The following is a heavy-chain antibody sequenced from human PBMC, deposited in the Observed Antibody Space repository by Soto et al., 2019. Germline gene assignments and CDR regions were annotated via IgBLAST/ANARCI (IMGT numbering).Heavy chain of an antibody. CDR3: ARSGCSDGVCYTVYLDY. J-gene: IGHJ4*02. CDR2: VSTTSTTI. Sequence: PGGSLRLSCAASGFTFSGYRMNWVRQAPGKGLEWVSYVSTTSTTIYYADSVKGRFTISRDNAKNSLYLEMNSLRDEDTAVYYCARSGCSDGVCYTVYLDYWGQGTVVPSPQ. V-gene: IGHV3-48*02. D-gene: IGHD2-8*01. CDR1: GFTFSGYR.